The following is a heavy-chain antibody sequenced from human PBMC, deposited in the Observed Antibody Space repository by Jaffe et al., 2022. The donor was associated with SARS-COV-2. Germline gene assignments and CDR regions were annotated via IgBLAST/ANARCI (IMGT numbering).Heavy chain of an antibody. CDR1: GGTFSSYA. V-gene: IGHV1-69*01. D-gene: IGHD3-10*01. CDR3: ARVSVRENGNYGSTYAFDI. J-gene: IGHJ3*02. CDR2: IIPIFGTA. Sequence: QVQLVQSGAEVKKPGSSVKVSCKASGGTFSSYAISWVRQAPGQGLEWMGGIIPIFGTANYAQKFQGRVTITADESTSTAYMELSSLRSEDTAVYYCARVSVRENGNYGSTYAFDIWGQGTMVTVSS.